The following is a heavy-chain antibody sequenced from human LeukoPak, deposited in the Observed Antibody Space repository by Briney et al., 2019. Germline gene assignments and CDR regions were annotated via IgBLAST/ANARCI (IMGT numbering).Heavy chain of an antibody. J-gene: IGHJ4*02. CDR2: IYYSGST. D-gene: IGHD6-19*01. CDR1: GGSISSYY. V-gene: IGHV4-59*01. Sequence: SETLSLTCTVSGGSISSYYWSWIRQPPGRGLEWIGYIYYSGSTNYSPSLKSRVTISVDTSKNQFSLKLNSVTAADTAVYYCARAVAGPFDYWGQGTLVTVSS. CDR3: ARAVAGPFDY.